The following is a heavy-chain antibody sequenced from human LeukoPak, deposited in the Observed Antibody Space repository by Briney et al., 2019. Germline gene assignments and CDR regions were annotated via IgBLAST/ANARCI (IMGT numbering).Heavy chain of an antibody. CDR1: GGSISGSY. D-gene: IGHD2-2*01. CDR3: ARHSPAANI. J-gene: IGHJ4*03. Sequence: SETLSLTCIVSGGSISGSYRSWIRQPPGKGLEWIGFVHSRGTTDYNPSLKSRVTISVDTAKNQFSLKLNSVTAADTAVYHCARHSPAANIWGQGTLVTVSS. V-gene: IGHV4-59*08. CDR2: VHSRGTT.